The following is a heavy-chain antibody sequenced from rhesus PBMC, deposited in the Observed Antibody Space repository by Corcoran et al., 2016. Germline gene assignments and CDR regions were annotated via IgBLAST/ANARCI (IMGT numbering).Heavy chain of an antibody. J-gene: IGHJ6*01. D-gene: IGHD1-26*01. CDR2: ISYDGSKK. CDR3: ARNYGQDYYGLDS. V-gene: IGHV3-54*02. CDR1: GFTFSSYG. Sequence: EVQLVESGGGLVQPGGSLRLSCAASGFTFSSYGMNWVRQATGKGLEWLAVISYDGSKKYSADSGKDRFTISRDNSKNMLYLQMNNLKLEDTAVYYCARNYGQDYYGLDSWGQGVVVTVSS.